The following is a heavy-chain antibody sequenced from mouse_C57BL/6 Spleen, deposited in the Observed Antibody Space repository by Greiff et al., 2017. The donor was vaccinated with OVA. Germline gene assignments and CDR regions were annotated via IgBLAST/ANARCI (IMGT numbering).Heavy chain of an antibody. V-gene: IGHV10-1*01. CDR3: VRQSGTGDYYAMDY. D-gene: IGHD4-1*01. CDR1: GFSFNTYA. CDR2: IRSKSNNYAT. J-gene: IGHJ4*01. Sequence: EVMLVESGGGLVQPKGSLKLSCAASGFSFNTYAMNWVRQAPGKGLEWVARIRSKSNNYATYYADSVKDRFTISRDDSESMLYLQMNNLKTEDTAMYYCVRQSGTGDYYAMDYWGQGTSVTVSS.